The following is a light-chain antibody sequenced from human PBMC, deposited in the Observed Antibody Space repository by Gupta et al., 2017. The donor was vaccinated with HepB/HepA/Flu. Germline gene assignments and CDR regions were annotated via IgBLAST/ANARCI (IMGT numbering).Light chain of an antibody. J-gene: IGKJ4*01. Sequence: DIVMTQSPDSLAVSLGERATINCKSSQNVLYGSNNRNYLAWYQKKPGQPPKVLIYWASTRKFGVPVRFSGSGAATDFTLTISSLQAEDVAVYYCQQYYSSPLTFGGGTKVEIK. CDR2: WAS. CDR3: QQYYSSPLT. V-gene: IGKV4-1*01. CDR1: QNVLYGSNNRNY.